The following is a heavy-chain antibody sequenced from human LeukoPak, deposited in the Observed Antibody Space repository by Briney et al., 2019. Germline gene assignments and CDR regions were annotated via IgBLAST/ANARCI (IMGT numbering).Heavy chain of an antibody. J-gene: IGHJ3*02. CDR3: AREDSSGWYVRAFDI. CDR2: INSDGSST. CDR1: GFTFSSYW. V-gene: IGHV3-74*01. D-gene: IGHD6-19*01. Sequence: PGGSLRLSCAASGFTFSSYWMHWVRQAPGKGLVWVSRINSDGSSTSYADSVKGRFTISRDNAKNTLYLQMNSLRAEDTAVYYCAREDSSGWYVRAFDIWGQGTMVTVPS.